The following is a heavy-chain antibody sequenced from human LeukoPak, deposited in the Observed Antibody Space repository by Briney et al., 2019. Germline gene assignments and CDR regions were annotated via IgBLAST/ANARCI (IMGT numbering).Heavy chain of an antibody. J-gene: IGHJ4*02. CDR1: GGTFSSYA. V-gene: IGHV1-69*13. D-gene: IGHD1-20*01. CDR2: IIPMFGTA. Sequence: ASVKVSCKASGGTFSSYAISWVRQAPGQGLEWMGGIIPMFGTANYAQKFQGRVTITADESTSTAYMELSSLRSEDTAVYYCASPPRVLDNWNDLRFDYWGQGTPVTVSS. CDR3: ASPPRVLDNWNDLRFDY.